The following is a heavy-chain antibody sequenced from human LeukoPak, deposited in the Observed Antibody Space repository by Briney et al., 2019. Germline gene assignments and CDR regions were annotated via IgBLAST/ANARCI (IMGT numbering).Heavy chain of an antibody. CDR1: GGSISSYY. Sequence: SETLSLTCTVSGGSISSYYWSWIRQPPGKGLEWIGYIYYSGSTSYKPSLKSRVTISVDTSKDQFSLKLRSVTAADTAVYYCARETSQKGAHYMDVWGKGTTVTISS. D-gene: IGHD3-16*01. V-gene: IGHV4-59*01. CDR2: IYYSGST. J-gene: IGHJ6*03. CDR3: ARETSQKGAHYMDV.